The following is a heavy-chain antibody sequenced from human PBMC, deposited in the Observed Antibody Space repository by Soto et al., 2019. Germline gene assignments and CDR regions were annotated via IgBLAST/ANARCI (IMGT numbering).Heavy chain of an antibody. V-gene: IGHV4-34*01. CDR3: ARGPHYDILTGYARGISYFDY. Sequence: SETLSLTCAVYGGSFSGYYWSWIRQPPGKGLEWIGEINHSGSTNYNPSLKSRVTISVDTSKNQFSLKLSSVTAADTAVYYCARGPHYDILTGYARGISYFDYWGQGTLVTVSS. CDR1: GGSFSGYY. D-gene: IGHD3-9*01. CDR2: INHSGST. J-gene: IGHJ4*02.